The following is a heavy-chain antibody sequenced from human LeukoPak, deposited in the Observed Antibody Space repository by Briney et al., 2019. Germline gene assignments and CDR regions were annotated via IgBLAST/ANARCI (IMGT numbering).Heavy chain of an antibody. CDR3: AKNYYDSSGYYYVFDY. CDR2: ISGSGDST. J-gene: IGHJ4*02. Sequence: GGSLRLSCAASGFTFSSYAMSWVRQAPGKGLEWVSAISGSGDSTYYADSVKGRFTISGDNSKNTLYLQMNSLRAEDTAVYYCAKNYYDSSGYYYVFDYWGQGTLVTVSS. D-gene: IGHD3-22*01. V-gene: IGHV3-23*01. CDR1: GFTFSSYA.